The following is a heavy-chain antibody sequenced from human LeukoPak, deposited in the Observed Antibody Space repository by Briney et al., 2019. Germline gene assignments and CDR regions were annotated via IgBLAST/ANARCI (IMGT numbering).Heavy chain of an antibody. CDR2: IYTSGST. CDR1: GGSISSGSYY. D-gene: IGHD4-17*01. V-gene: IGHV4-61*02. CDR3: ARWVGYGDYFDY. J-gene: IGHJ4*02. Sequence: PSETLSLTCTVSGGSISSGSYYWSWIRQPAGKGLEWIGRIYTSGSTNYNPSLKSRVTISVDTSKNQFSLKLSSVTAADTAVYYCARWVGYGDYFDYRGQGALVTVSS.